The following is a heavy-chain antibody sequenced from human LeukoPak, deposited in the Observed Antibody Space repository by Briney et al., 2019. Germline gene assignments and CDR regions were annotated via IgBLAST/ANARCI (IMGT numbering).Heavy chain of an antibody. CDR3: AWDSYTSGGDY. Sequence: GGSLTLFYAASCFNVSIDLIIYVGQAPGKSLQYLSDIYRGDSTYYADSVKCRFTMSRDNYKNTVLLGMISLRVGHAGIYYCAWDSYTSGGDYWSQGTLVIVSA. J-gene: IGHJ4*02. V-gene: IGHV3-53*01. CDR2: IYRGDST. D-gene: IGHD6-25*01. CDR1: CFNVSIDL.